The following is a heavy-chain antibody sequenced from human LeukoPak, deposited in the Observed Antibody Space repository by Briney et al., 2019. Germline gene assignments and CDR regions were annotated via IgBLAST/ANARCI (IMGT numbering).Heavy chain of an antibody. J-gene: IGHJ4*02. CDR1: GFTFSSYG. V-gene: IGHV3-30*02. Sequence: PGGSLRLSCAASGFTFSSYGMHWVRQAPGKGLEWVAFIRYDGSNKYYADSVKGRFTISRDNSKNTLYLQMNSLRAEDTAVYYCANLAAADLDYWGQGTLVTVSS. CDR2: IRYDGSNK. CDR3: ANLAAADLDY. D-gene: IGHD6-13*01.